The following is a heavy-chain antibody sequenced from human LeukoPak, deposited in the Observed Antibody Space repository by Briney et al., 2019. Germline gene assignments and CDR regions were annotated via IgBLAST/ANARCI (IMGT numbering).Heavy chain of an antibody. J-gene: IGHJ6*03. CDR2: IIPIFGTA. Sequence: ASVKVSCKASGGTFSSYAISWVRQAPGQGLEWMGGIIPIFGTANYAQKFQGRVTITADESTSTAYMELSSLRSEDTAVYYCARVPIDYPMVRGAYYYYYYYYMDVWGKGTTVTVSS. V-gene: IGHV1-69*13. CDR3: ARVPIDYPMVRGAYYYYYYYYMDV. CDR1: GGTFSSYA. D-gene: IGHD3-10*01.